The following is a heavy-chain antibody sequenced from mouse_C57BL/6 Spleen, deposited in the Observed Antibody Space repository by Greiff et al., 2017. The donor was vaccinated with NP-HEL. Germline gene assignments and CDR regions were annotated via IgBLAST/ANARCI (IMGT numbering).Heavy chain of an antibody. J-gene: IGHJ2*01. CDR2: INPSNGVT. V-gene: IGHV1-53*01. D-gene: IGHD1-1*01. Sequence: QVQLQQPGTELVKPGASVNLSCKASGYTFTSYWMHWVKQRPGQGLEWIGNINPSNGVTNYNEKFKSKTTLSVDKSSSTAYMQLSTLTSEDSAVYYCARSSSYGSSCFDYWGQGTTLTVSS. CDR3: ARSSSYGSSCFDY. CDR1: GYTFTSYW.